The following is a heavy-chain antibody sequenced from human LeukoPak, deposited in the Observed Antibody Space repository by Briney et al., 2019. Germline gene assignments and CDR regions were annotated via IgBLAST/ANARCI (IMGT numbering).Heavy chain of an antibody. CDR1: GDPMRNQY. D-gene: IGHD3-22*01. CDR2: ISDSGNI. Sequence: RPSETLSLTCTVSGDPMRNQYWIWIRQPPGKALEGIGLISDSGNIKLHPSLMSRVTMSVDRSKNQVSLNLTSVTAADTAVYYCARVSLYDSSASFFASYYYYRDVWGKGTTVAVSS. V-gene: IGHV4-59*11. CDR3: ARVSLYDSSASFFASYYYYRDV. J-gene: IGHJ6*03.